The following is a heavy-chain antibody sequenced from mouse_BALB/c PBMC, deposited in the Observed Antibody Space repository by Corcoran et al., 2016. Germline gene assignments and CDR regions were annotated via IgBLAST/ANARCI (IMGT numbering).Heavy chain of an antibody. Sequence: QIHQQQYGPAVVKPGDSVKISCKASGYTFTDYSLNWVKQKPGQGLEWIGWIYPGSGNTKYNEKFKGKATLTGDTSYSTAYMQLSSLTSDDTAVYFCARSGSMDYWGQGTSVTVSS. CDR3: ARSGSMDY. D-gene: IGHD3-2*02. CDR1: GYTFTDYS. J-gene: IGHJ4*01. CDR2: IYPGSGNT. V-gene: IGHV1-84*02.